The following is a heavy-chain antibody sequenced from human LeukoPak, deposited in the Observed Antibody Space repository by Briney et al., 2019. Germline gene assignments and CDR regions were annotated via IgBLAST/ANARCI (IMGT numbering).Heavy chain of an antibody. J-gene: IGHJ4*02. V-gene: IGHV3-33*08. Sequence: PGGSLRLSCAASGFTFSSYWMHWVRQAPGKGLEWVAVIWYDGSNKYYADSVKGRFTISRDNSKNTLYLQMNNLRAEDTAVYYCARGYGSTRTTGGYYLDYWGQGTLVTVSS. D-gene: IGHD2-2*01. CDR1: GFTFSSYW. CDR2: IWYDGSNK. CDR3: ARGYGSTRTTGGYYLDY.